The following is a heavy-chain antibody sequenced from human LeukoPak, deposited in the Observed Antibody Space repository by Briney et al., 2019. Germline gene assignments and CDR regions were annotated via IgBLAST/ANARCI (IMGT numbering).Heavy chain of an antibody. CDR3: AFGFYDSSSAPLYFDL. V-gene: IGHV1-2*02. J-gene: IGHJ2*01. Sequence: ASVKVSCKASGYTFTGYYMHWVRQAPGQGLEWMGWINPNSGGTNYAQKFQGRVTMTRDTSISTAYMELSRLRSDDTAVYYCAFGFYDSSSAPLYFDLRGRGTLVTV. CDR1: GYTFTGYY. CDR2: INPNSGGT. D-gene: IGHD3-22*01.